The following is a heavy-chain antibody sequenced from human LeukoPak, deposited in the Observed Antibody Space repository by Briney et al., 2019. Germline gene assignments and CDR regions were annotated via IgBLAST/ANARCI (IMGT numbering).Heavy chain of an antibody. V-gene: IGHV1-18*01. D-gene: IGHD6-13*01. CDR1: GYTFTSYG. CDR3: ARCTSPSSWYRWDYYYYMDV. CDR2: ISAYNGNT. J-gene: IGHJ6*03. Sequence: ASVKVSCKASGYTFTSYGISWVRQAPGQGLEWMGWISAYNGNTNYAQKLQGRVTITTDTSTSTAYMKLSSLRSDDTAVYYCARCTSPSSWYRWDYYYYMDVWGKGTTVTVSS.